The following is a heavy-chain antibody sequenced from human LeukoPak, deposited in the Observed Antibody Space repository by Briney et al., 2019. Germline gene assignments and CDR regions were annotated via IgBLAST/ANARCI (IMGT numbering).Heavy chain of an antibody. Sequence: SETLSLTCTVSGGSISSSSYYWGWIRQPPGKGLEWIGSIYYSGSTYYNPSLKSRVTMSVDTSKNQFSLKLSSVTAADTAVYYCARVPYYYDSSGHYSGYFDYWGQGTLVTVSS. D-gene: IGHD3-22*01. V-gene: IGHV4-39*07. CDR1: GGSISSSSYY. CDR3: ARVPYYYDSSGHYSGYFDY. CDR2: IYYSGST. J-gene: IGHJ4*02.